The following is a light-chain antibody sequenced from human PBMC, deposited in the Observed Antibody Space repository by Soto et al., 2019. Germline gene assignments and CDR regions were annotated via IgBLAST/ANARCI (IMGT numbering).Light chain of an antibody. CDR1: QSVSSSY. CDR3: QQYGSSTASFT. CDR2: GES. Sequence: IALTQSPGTLSLSPGERATLSCRASQSVSSSYLAWYQQKPGQAPRLLSYGESSRATGIADRFSGSGSGTEFTLTISRLEPEDFAVYYCQQYGSSTASFTFGPGTKVEIK. V-gene: IGKV3-20*01. J-gene: IGKJ3*01.